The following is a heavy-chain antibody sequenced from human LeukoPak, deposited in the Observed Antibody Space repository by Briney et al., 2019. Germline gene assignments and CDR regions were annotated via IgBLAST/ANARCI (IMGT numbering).Heavy chain of an antibody. D-gene: IGHD3-10*01. CDR3: ARGVLLWFGELLPFDY. J-gene: IGHJ4*02. CDR1: GGSISSGGYY. V-gene: IGHV4-31*03. Sequence: PSQTLSLTCTVSGGSISSGGYYWSWIRQHPGKGLEWIGYIYYSGSTYYSPSLKSRVTISVDTSKNQFSLKLSSVTAADTAVYYCARGVLLWFGELLPFDYWGQGTLVTVSS. CDR2: IYYSGST.